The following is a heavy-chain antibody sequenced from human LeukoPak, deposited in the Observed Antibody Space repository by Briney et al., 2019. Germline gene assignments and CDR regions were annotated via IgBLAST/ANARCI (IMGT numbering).Heavy chain of an antibody. CDR1: GGSFSGYY. CDR2: INHSGST. CDR3: ARGTYYYDSSGYLDAFDI. Sequence: PSETLSLTCAVYGGSFSGYYWSWIRQPPGKGLEWIGEINHSGSTNYNPSLRSRVTISVDTSKNQFSLKLSSVTAADTAVYYCARGTYYYDSSGYLDAFDILGQGTMVTVSS. V-gene: IGHV4-34*01. D-gene: IGHD3-22*01. J-gene: IGHJ3*02.